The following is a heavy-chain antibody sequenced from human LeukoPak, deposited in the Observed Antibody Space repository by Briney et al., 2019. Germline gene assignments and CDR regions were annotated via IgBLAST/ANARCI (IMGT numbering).Heavy chain of an antibody. CDR3: ARLPINYYDSSGYPFDY. D-gene: IGHD3-22*01. V-gene: IGHV1-2*02. J-gene: IGHJ4*02. CDR2: INPNSGGT. Sequence: ASVKVSCKASGYTFTGYYMRWVRQAPGQGLEWMGWINPNSGGTNYAQKFQGRVTMTRDTSISTAYMELSRLRSDDTAVYYCARLPINYYDSSGYPFDYWGQGTLVTVSS. CDR1: GYTFTGYY.